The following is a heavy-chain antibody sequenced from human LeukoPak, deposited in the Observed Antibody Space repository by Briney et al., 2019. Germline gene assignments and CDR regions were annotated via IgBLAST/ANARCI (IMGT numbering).Heavy chain of an antibody. CDR1: GFTFRTSW. Sequence: PGGSLRLSCAASGFTFRTSWMSWVRQAPGKGLECVANINTYGRKKNYVDSVRGRFTISRDNAKNSLFLQLNSLTVEDTAVYYWVRDPEWSAFDIGGQGTMVTVSS. V-gene: IGHV3-7*04. J-gene: IGHJ3*02. CDR3: VRDPEWSAFDI. D-gene: IGHD3-3*01. CDR2: INTYGRKK.